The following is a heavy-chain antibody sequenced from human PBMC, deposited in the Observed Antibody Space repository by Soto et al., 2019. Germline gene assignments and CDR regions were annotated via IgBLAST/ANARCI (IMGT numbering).Heavy chain of an antibody. CDR2: ISAYNTNT. D-gene: IGHD4-4*01. CDR1: GYTFTSYD. Sequence: QVQLVQSGAEVKKPGASVKVSCKTSGYTFTSYDISWVRQAPGQGLEWMGWISAYNTNTNYAQKFQGRVTMTTDTLTSAAYMELRSLRSYDTAVYYCARDTPPTDYWGQGTLVTVSS. CDR3: ARDTPPTDY. J-gene: IGHJ4*02. V-gene: IGHV1-18*01.